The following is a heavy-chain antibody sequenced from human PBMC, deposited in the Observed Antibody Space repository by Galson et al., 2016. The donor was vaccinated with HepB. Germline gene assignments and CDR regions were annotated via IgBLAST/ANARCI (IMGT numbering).Heavy chain of an antibody. CDR2: ITRSGDAT. V-gene: IGHV3-23*01. D-gene: IGHD5-24*01. CDR3: AKGGRWLKSNPGHFHY. J-gene: IGHJ4*02. CDR1: GFSFSNSG. Sequence: SLRLSCAASGFSFSNSGMSWVRQAPGRGLEWVSGITRSGDATHYADFVKGRFTISRDNSRNTGYLQMHSLRAEDTAVYFCAKGGRWLKSNPGHFHYWGQGTPVTVSS.